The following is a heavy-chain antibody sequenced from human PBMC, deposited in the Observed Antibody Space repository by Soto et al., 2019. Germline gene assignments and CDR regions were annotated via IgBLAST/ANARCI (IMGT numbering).Heavy chain of an antibody. V-gene: IGHV1-18*01. Sequence: QVQLVQSGAEVKKPGASVKVSCKASGYTFTSYGITWVRQAPGQGLEWMGGISAYNGNTNYAQKLQGRVTMTTDTATSTAYTGLRSLRSDDTAVYLGARASSYFGSDCHYYYGMDVWGQGTTVTVSS. CDR3: ARASSYFGSDCHYYYGMDV. CDR1: GYTFTSYG. CDR2: ISAYNGNT. J-gene: IGHJ6*02. D-gene: IGHD2-21*02.